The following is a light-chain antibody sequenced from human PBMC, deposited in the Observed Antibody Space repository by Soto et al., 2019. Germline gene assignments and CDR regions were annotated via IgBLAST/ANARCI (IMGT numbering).Light chain of an antibody. V-gene: IGLV1-47*02. CDR1: TSNVGSNL. J-gene: IGLJ2*01. Sequence: QSVLAQPPSASGTPGQRVTISCSGSTSNVGSNLASWYQQLPGSAPKLLIYNDYERPSGVPDRFSGSKSGTSASLGISGIRSEDEAVYFCAVWDDSLSAVVFGGGTQLTVL. CDR3: AVWDDSLSAVV. CDR2: NDY.